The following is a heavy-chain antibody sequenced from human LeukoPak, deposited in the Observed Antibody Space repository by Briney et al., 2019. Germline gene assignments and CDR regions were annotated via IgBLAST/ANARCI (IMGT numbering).Heavy chain of an antibody. CDR1: GFTFSKYS. Sequence: GGSLRLSCAASGFTFSKYSMNWVRQAPGKGLEWVAPIKTEAQGATTAYTAPGKVSFAIARADHENTLYLQMNSLKREDTAVYYCPLGPGNTQTDCWGQGTVVTV. D-gene: IGHD1/OR15-1a*01. CDR2: IKTEAQGATT. J-gene: IGHJ4*02. V-gene: IGHV3-15*05. CDR3: PLGPGNTQTDC.